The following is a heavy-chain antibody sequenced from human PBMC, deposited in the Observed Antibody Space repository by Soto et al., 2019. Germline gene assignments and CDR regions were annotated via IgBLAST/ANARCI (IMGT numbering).Heavy chain of an antibody. V-gene: IGHV4-59*08. D-gene: IGHD6-19*01. Sequence: SETLSLTCTVSGGSISSYYWSWIRQPPGKGLEWIGYIYYSGSTNYNPSLKSRVTISVDTSKNQFSLKLSSVTAADTAVYYCARRVAGSRGWFDPWGQGTLVTVSS. J-gene: IGHJ5*02. CDR1: GGSISSYY. CDR3: ARRVAGSRGWFDP. CDR2: IYYSGST.